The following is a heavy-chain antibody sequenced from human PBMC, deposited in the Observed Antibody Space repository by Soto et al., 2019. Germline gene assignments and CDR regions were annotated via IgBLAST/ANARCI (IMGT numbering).Heavy chain of an antibody. CDR2: IKSKADGGTT. CDR1: GFTFRNAG. CDR3: TTDLKTYYDYVWGSYRYDY. D-gene: IGHD3-16*02. Sequence: GSLRLSCAASGFTFRNAGMSWGRGSPGNGGEWFGRIKSKADGGTTDYAAPVKGRFTISRDDSKNTLYLQMNSLKTEDTAVYYCTTDLKTYYDYVWGSYRYDYWGQGTLVTVPQ. J-gene: IGHJ4*02. V-gene: IGHV3-15*01.